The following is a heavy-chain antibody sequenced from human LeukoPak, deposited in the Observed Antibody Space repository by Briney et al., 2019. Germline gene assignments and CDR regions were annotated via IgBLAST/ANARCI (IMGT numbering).Heavy chain of an antibody. CDR3: ARGFQLLSPLDY. J-gene: IGHJ4*02. CDR1: GYTFTGYY. CDR2: INPNSGGT. Sequence: ASVKVSCKASGYTFTGYYMHWVRQAPGQGLEWTGWINPNSGGTNYAQKFQGRVTMTRDTSISTAYMELSRLRSDDTAVYYCARGFQLLSPLDYWGQGTLVTVSS. D-gene: IGHD2-2*01. V-gene: IGHV1-2*02.